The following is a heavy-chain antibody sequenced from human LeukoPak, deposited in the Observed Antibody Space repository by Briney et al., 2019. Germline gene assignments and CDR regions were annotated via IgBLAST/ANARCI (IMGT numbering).Heavy chain of an antibody. CDR1: GYTFTGYY. CDR3: ARDWLTSRWVDY. D-gene: IGHD6-13*01. CDR2: INPNSGGT. J-gene: IGHJ4*02. Sequence: TSVKVSCKASGYTFTGYYMHWVRQAPGQGLEWMGWINPNSGGTDHAQKFQGRVTMTRDTSISTAFMELGSLRSDDTAVYYCARDWLTSRWVDYWGQGTLVTVSS. V-gene: IGHV1-2*02.